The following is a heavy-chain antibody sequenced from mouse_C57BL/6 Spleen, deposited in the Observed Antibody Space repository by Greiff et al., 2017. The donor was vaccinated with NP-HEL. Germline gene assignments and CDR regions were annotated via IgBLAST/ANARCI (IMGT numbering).Heavy chain of an antibody. CDR1: GFNIKDYY. CDR2: IDPEDGDT. Sequence: VQLQQSGAELVRPGASVKLSCTASGFNIKDYYMHWVKQRPEQGLEWIGRIDPEDGDTEYAPKFQGKATMTADTSSNTAYLQLSSLTSEDTAVYYCTIDGYYPSFAYWGQGTLVTVSA. D-gene: IGHD2-3*01. V-gene: IGHV14-1*01. J-gene: IGHJ3*01. CDR3: TIDGYYPSFAY.